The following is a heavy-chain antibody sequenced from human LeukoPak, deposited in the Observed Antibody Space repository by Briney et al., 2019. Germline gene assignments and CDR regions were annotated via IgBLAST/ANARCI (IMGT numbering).Heavy chain of an antibody. D-gene: IGHD1-1*01. CDR1: GFTFKNYG. V-gene: IGHV3-30*18. Sequence: PGGSLRLSCAASGFTFKNYGMHYVRQAPGKGLEWVAVISGDGRYKNYADSVKGRFTISRDNSNNTLYLQMNSLRAEDTGVYYCAKDRETTASGTFDYWGQGTLVTVSS. J-gene: IGHJ4*02. CDR2: ISGDGRYK. CDR3: AKDRETTASGTFDY.